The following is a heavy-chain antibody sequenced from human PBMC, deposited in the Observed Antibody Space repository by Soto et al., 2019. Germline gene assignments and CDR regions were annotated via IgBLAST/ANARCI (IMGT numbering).Heavy chain of an antibody. Sequence: TGGSLRLSCAASGGPASGGTFSGSALSWVRQAPGTGLGWVSFISSNGGYTSYADSVKGRFTISRDNSKKMLFLQMSNLRVDDTGIYYCLTWSHKVLTGPDGYGMDVWGQGTTVTVSS. CDR3: LTWSHKVLTGPDGYGMDV. V-gene: IGHV3-23*01. D-gene: IGHD3-9*01. CDR1: GGTFSGSA. J-gene: IGHJ6*02. CDR2: ISSNGGYT.